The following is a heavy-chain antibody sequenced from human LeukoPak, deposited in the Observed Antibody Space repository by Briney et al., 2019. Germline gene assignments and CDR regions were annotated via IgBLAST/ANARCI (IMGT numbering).Heavy chain of an antibody. V-gene: IGHV3-7*01. J-gene: IGHJ3*02. CDR3: AGCISKNCDDAIDI. CDR1: GFTFSKYW. Sequence: GGSLRLSCVAPGFTFSKYWMSWVRQAPGKGLEWVANIKEDGSEKFYVDSVKGRSTISRDNAENSLYLQINSLRAEDTAVYYCAGCISKNCDDAIDIWGHGTMVTVSS. CDR2: IKEDGSEK. D-gene: IGHD2-2*01.